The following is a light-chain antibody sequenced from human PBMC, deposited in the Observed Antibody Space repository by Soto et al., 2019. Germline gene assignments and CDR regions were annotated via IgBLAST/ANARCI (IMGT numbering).Light chain of an antibody. Sequence: EIVLTQSPGTLSLSPGERATLSCRASQSVRNNYLSWFQQKPGQAPRLLIYSASIRATGIPDRFSGSGSGTDFTLTVSRLEPEDFGVYYCLQFGSTPSTFGQGARLGIE. J-gene: IGKJ5*01. V-gene: IGKV3-20*01. CDR3: LQFGSTPST. CDR2: SAS. CDR1: QSVRNNY.